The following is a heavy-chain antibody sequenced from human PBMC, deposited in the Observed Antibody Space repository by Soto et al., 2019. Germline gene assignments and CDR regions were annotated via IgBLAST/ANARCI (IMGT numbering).Heavy chain of an antibody. V-gene: IGHV4-30-2*01. D-gene: IGHD3-10*01. CDR3: TREVNYWFDP. J-gene: IGHJ5*02. Sequence: SETLSLTCAVSGVSITRGGSSWTWIRQPPGKGLEWIGYFSHSGSAYYNPSLKSRVTISVDRSKNQFSLRLNSVTTADTAVYYCTREVNYWFDPWGQGTLVTVSS. CDR2: FSHSGSA. CDR1: GVSITRGGSS.